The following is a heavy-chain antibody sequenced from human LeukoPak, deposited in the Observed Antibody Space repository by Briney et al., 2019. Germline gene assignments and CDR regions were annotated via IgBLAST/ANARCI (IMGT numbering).Heavy chain of an antibody. D-gene: IGHD1-26*01. V-gene: IGHV3-74*01. CDR2: INSDGSST. CDR3: ASWGEGALGN. J-gene: IGHJ4*02. CDR1: GFTFSSYW. Sequence: GGSLRLSCAASGFTFSSYWMHWVRQAPGKGLVWVSRINSDGSSTSYADSVKGRFTVSRDNAKKSLYLQMNSLRVEDTGVYYCASWGEGALGNWGQGTLVTVSS.